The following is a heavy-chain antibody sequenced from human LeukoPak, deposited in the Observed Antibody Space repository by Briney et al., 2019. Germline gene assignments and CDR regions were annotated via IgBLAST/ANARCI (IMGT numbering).Heavy chain of an antibody. Sequence: PSETLSLTCTISGGSMNNYYWSWIRQSAGMGLEWIGRIYTSGSTNYNPSLKSRVTISVDTSKNQFSLKLSSVTAADTAVYYCARVPGYSSSWYFDYWGQGTLVTVSS. CDR1: GGSMNNYY. D-gene: IGHD6-13*01. CDR2: IYTSGST. CDR3: ARVPGYSSSWYFDY. V-gene: IGHV4-4*07. J-gene: IGHJ4*02.